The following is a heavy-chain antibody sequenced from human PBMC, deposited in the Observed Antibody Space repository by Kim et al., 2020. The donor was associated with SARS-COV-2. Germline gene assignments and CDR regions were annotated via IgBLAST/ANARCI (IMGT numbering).Heavy chain of an antibody. CDR1: GGSISSYY. CDR3: AREITMVRGVRPKNWFDP. V-gene: IGHV4-59*01. CDR2: IYYSGST. D-gene: IGHD3-10*01. Sequence: SETLSLTCTVSGGSISSYYWSWIRQPPGKGLEWIGYIYYSGSTNYNPSLKSRVTISVDTSKNQFSLKLSSVTAADTAVYYCAREITMVRGVRPKNWFDPWGQGTLVTVSS. J-gene: IGHJ5*02.